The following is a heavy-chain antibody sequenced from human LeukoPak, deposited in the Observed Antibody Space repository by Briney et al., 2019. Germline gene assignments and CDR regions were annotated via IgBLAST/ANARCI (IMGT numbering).Heavy chain of an antibody. D-gene: IGHD6-13*01. CDR2: IYSGGTT. CDR3: ARRQGGSSWFDP. V-gene: IGHV4-39*02. CDR1: GGSITSSGYY. J-gene: IGHJ5*02. Sequence: SETLFLTCTVSGGSITSSGYYWVWIRQPPGKGLEWIGNIYSGGTTYYNPSLKSRVTISVDTSKNHFSLRLTSVTAADTAFYYCARRQGGSSWFDPWGQGTLVTVSS.